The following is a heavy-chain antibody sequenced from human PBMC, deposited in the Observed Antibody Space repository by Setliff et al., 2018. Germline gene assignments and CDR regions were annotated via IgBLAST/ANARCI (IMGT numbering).Heavy chain of an antibody. CDR3: SRLVRYCTTTTCQRASGAEF. J-gene: IGHJ4*02. CDR1: GYTFTNYG. D-gene: IGHD2-8*01. V-gene: IGHV1-18*01. CDR2: ISAYTGNT. Sequence: ASAKVSCKASGYTFTNYGINWVRQAPGQGLEWMGWISAYTGNTNYAQKLQGRVSMTTDTSTSTAYMELRSLTSDDTAVYYCSRLVRYCTTTTCQRASGAEFWGQGTLVTVSS.